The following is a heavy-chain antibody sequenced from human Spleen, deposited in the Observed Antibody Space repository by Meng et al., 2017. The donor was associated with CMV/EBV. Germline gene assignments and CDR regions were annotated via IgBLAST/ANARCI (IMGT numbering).Heavy chain of an antibody. CDR3: ARVGVYYDFWSAWDY. CDR2: INHSGST. J-gene: IGHJ4*02. V-gene: IGHV4-34*01. Sequence: YGGSFSGYSWSWIRQPPGKGLEWIGEINHSGSTNYNPSLKSRVTISVDTSKNQFSLKLSSVTAADTAVYYCARVGVYYDFWSAWDYWGQGTLVTVSS. CDR1: GGSFSGYS. D-gene: IGHD3-3*01.